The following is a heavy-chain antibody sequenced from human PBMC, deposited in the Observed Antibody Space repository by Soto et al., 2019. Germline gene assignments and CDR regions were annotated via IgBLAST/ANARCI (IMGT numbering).Heavy chain of an antibody. D-gene: IGHD2-15*01. V-gene: IGHV4-39*01. CDR3: GKVLIGATRHTDVDS. Sequence: SETLSLTCTVSGVSLNSCHYYWFWIRQSPGKGLAWIASIYYDESTYYNPSLKSRVTISTDKPKNQFSLTLKSVTAADTAVYYCGKVLIGATRHTDVDSWGQGALVTVSS. CDR2: IYYDEST. J-gene: IGHJ4*02. CDR1: GVSLNSCHYY.